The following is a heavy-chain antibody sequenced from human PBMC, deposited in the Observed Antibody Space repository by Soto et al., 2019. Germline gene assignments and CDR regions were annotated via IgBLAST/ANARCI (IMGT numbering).Heavy chain of an antibody. D-gene: IGHD3-3*01. V-gene: IGHV1-18*01. CDR2: ISAYNGNT. Sequence: ASVKVSCKASGYTFTSYGISWVRQAPGQGLEWMGWISAYNGNTNYAQKLQGRVTMTTDTSTSTAYMELRSLRSDDTAVYYCAREKGRFLEWSSHPPYYYYYMDVWGKGTTVTVSS. CDR1: GYTFTSYG. J-gene: IGHJ6*03. CDR3: AREKGRFLEWSSHPPYYYYYMDV.